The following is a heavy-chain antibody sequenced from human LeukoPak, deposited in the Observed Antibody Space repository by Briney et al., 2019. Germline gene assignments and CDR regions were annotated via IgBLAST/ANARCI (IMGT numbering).Heavy chain of an antibody. CDR3: ARDRRPSVYGGLDN. CDR1: GFTFSDHY. J-gene: IGHJ4*02. Sequence: GGSLRLSCAASGFTFSDHYMSWIRPAPGKGLEWVSYIGDSGTPIYYADSVKGRFTVSRDNAKKSLFLQMDSLRAEDTAVYYCARDRRPSVYGGLDNWGQGTLVTVSS. CDR2: IGDSGTPI. V-gene: IGHV3-11*04. D-gene: IGHD4/OR15-4a*01.